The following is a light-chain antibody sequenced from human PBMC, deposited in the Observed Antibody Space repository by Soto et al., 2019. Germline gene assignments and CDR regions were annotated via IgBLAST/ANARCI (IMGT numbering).Light chain of an antibody. CDR3: CSYAGSSTDVV. V-gene: IGLV2-23*01. J-gene: IGLJ2*01. CDR2: EGS. Sequence: QSVLTQPASVSGSPGQSITISCTGTSSDVGSYNLVSWYQQHPGKAPKLMIYEGSKRPSGVSNRLSGSKSGNTASLTISGLQAEDEADYYCCSYAGSSTDVVFGGGTQLTVL. CDR1: SSDVGSYNL.